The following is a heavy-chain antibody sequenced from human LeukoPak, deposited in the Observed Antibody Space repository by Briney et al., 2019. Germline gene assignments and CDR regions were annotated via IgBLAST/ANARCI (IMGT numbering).Heavy chain of an antibody. CDR2: IEQDGSQK. D-gene: IGHD2-2*01. CDR1: GFTSSDYW. J-gene: IGHJ3*02. V-gene: IGHV3-7*01. Sequence: GGSLRLSCEASGFTSSDYWMSWVRQAPGKGLEWVAYIEQDGSQKYYLASVKGRFAVSRDNAWNSLYLQMNSLRDEDTAVYYCARDYVLNCRSTSCAGAFDIWGQGTKVTVSS. CDR3: ARDYVLNCRSTSCAGAFDI.